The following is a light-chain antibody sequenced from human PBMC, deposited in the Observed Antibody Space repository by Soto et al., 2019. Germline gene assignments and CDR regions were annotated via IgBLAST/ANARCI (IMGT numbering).Light chain of an antibody. CDR2: DAS. Sequence: DIQMTQSPSTLSASVGDRVTITCRASRSLSSWLAWYQQKPGKAPKLLIYDASSLESGVPSRFSGSGSGTEFTLTISSLQPDDFATYYCQQYNNFPFTFGGGTKVDIK. J-gene: IGKJ4*01. CDR3: QQYNNFPFT. CDR1: RSLSSW. V-gene: IGKV1-5*01.